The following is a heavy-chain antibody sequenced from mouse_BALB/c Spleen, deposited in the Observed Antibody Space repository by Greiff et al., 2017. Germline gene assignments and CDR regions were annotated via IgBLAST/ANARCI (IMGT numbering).Heavy chain of an antibody. J-gene: IGHJ4*01. V-gene: IGHV1-20*02. Sequence: EVQLQQSGPELVKPGASVKISCKASGYSFTGYFMNWVMQSHGKSLEWIGRINPYNGDTFYNQKFKGKATLTVDKSSSTAHMELRSLASEDSAVYYCARSGTMVGYAMDYWGQGTSVTVSS. CDR2: INPYNGDT. CDR3: ARSGTMVGYAMDY. CDR1: GYSFTGYF. D-gene: IGHD2-1*01.